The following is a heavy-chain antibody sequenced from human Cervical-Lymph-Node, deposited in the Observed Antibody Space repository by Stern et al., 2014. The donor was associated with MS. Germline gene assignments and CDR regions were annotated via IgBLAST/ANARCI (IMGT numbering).Heavy chain of an antibody. V-gene: IGHV1-46*01. CDR1: GYSFTDYY. D-gene: IGHD2-21*02. Sequence: QVQLQQSGADVKRSGASVTLSCKASGYSFTDYYIQWVRQAPGQGLEWMGMINPNDGDTGYAPRFQGRVTLTRDTSTNTAYIQLSSLRSDDTAVYFCARWGLHKPLDYWGQGTLVTVSS. J-gene: IGHJ4*02. CDR3: ARWGLHKPLDY. CDR2: INPNDGDT.